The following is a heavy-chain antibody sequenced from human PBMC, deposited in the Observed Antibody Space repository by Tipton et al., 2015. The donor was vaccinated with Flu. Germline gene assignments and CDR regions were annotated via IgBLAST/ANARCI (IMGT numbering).Heavy chain of an antibody. CDR1: GFTFSSYA. CDR3: ARDRDSSGYYYYYGMDV. D-gene: IGHD3-22*01. CDR2: ISYDGSNK. Sequence: RSLRLSCAASGFTFSSYAMHWVRQAPGKGLEWVAVISYDGSNKYYADSVKGRFTISRDNSKNTLYLQMNSLRAEDTAVYYCARDRDSSGYYYYYGMDVWGQGP. V-gene: IGHV3-30*04. J-gene: IGHJ6*02.